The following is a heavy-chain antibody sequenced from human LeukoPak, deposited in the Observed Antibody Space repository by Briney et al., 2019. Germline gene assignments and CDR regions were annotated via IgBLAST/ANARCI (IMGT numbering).Heavy chain of an antibody. CDR3: ARHRGVYSDRAMDV. V-gene: IGHV3-66*04. Sequence: GGSLRLSCVASGFAISSNYISWVRQAPGKGLEWVSVIQSGGDTYYADSVKDRFTISRDNSQNTLYVHMNSLRAEDTAVYYCARHRGVYSDRAMDVWGQGITVTVS. J-gene: IGHJ6*02. CDR2: IQSGGDT. D-gene: IGHD4-17*01. CDR1: GFAISSNY.